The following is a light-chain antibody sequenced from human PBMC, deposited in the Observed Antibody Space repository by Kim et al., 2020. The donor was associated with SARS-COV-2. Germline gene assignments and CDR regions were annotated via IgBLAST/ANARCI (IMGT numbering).Light chain of an antibody. CDR2: GAS. CDR1: QTITTTY. Sequence: EIVLTQSPGTLSLSPGERAALSCRTSQTITTTYLAWYQQKPGQAPRLLIFGASTRATGIPHRFSGNGSGTDFTLTISRLEPEDFAVYYCQQYGTSPVFGGGTKVDIK. V-gene: IGKV3-20*01. J-gene: IGKJ4*01. CDR3: QQYGTSPV.